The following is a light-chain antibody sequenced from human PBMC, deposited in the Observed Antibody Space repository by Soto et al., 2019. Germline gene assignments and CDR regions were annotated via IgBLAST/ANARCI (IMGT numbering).Light chain of an antibody. V-gene: IGLV2-14*01. CDR1: INDVGNYNY. Sequence: QSALTQPASVSGSPGQSITISCTGTINDVGNYNYVSWYQHRPGKAPKLIIDEVTHRPSGVSYRFSGSKSGNTASLTISGLQAEDAADYYCSSYTSVATLVIFGGGTQLTVL. CDR3: SSYTSVATLVI. J-gene: IGLJ2*01. CDR2: EVT.